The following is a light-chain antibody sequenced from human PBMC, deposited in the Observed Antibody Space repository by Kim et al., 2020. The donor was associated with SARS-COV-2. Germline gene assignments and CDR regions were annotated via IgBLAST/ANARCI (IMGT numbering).Light chain of an antibody. CDR1: QSISSW. J-gene: IGKJ2*01. Sequence: DIQMTQSPATLSASLGDRVTITCRASQSISSWLAWYQQKPGKAPKVLILKASTLESGVPSRFSGSGSGADFTLTISSLQPDDLATYYCQQYNSYPYTFGQGTKLEIK. CDR3: QQYNSYPYT. V-gene: IGKV1-5*03. CDR2: KAS.